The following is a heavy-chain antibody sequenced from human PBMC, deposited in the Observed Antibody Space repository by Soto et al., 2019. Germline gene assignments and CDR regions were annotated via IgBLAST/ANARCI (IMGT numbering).Heavy chain of an antibody. CDR3: ARYSGYDGVSGLDH. D-gene: IGHD5-12*01. CDR1: GYTLTTYY. CDR2: INPSAGST. Sequence: QVQLVQSGAEVKKPGASVKVSCKASGYTLTTYYIHWVRQAPGQGLEWMGVINPSAGSTTYAKKFQGRITMTRDTSTSTVYMELSSLRSDDTAVYYCARYSGYDGVSGLDHWGQGTLVTVSS. J-gene: IGHJ4*02. V-gene: IGHV1-46*03.